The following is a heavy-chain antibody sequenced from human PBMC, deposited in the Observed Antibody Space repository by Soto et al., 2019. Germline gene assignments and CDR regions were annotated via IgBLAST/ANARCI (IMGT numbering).Heavy chain of an antibody. CDR2: ISSSSSYI. D-gene: IGHD6-6*01. CDR3: ARDPASSSSVGYLDY. CDR1: GFTFSSYS. V-gene: IGHV3-21*01. Sequence: EVQLVESGGGLVKPGGSLRLSCAASGFTFSSYSMNWVRQAPGKGLEWVSSISSSSSYIYYADSVKGRFTISRDNAKNSLYLQMNSLRAEDTAVYYCARDPASSSSVGYLDYWGQGTLVTVSS. J-gene: IGHJ4*02.